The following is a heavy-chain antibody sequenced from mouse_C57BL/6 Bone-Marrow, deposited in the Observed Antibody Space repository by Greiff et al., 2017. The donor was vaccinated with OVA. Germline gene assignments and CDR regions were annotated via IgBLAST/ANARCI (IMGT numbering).Heavy chain of an antibody. CDR2: IDPETGGT. CDR3: TRETGTKYYYAMDY. CDR1: GYTFTDYE. V-gene: IGHV1-15*01. J-gene: IGHJ4*01. D-gene: IGHD4-1*01. Sequence: VQLQQSGAELVRPGASVTLSCKASGYTFTDYEMHWVKQTPVHGLEWIGAIDPETGGTAYNQKFKGKAILTADKSSSTAYMELRSLTSEDSAVYYCTRETGTKYYYAMDYWGQGTSVTVSS.